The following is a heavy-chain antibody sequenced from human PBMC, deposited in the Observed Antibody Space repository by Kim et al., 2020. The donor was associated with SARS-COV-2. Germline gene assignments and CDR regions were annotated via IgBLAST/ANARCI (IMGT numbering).Heavy chain of an antibody. J-gene: IGHJ5*02. V-gene: IGHV4-4*09. CDR3: ATILDGGLHPRDWFDP. Sequence: SRNSRITISVDPSKNQFSLKLSSVTAADTAVYYCATILDGGLHPRDWFDPWGQGTLVTVSS. D-gene: IGHD4-4*01.